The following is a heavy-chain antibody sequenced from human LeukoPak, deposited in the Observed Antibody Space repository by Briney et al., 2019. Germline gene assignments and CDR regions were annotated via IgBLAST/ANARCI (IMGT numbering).Heavy chain of an antibody. CDR2: ISYDGSNI. Sequence: PGGSLRLSCAASGFTFSNYGMHWVRQAPGKGLEWVAVISYDGSNIHYADSVKGRFTISRDNSKNTLYLEMNSLRAEDTAVYYCAKDILADYWGQGTLVTVSS. V-gene: IGHV3-30*18. J-gene: IGHJ4*02. CDR3: AKDILADY. CDR1: GFTFSNYG.